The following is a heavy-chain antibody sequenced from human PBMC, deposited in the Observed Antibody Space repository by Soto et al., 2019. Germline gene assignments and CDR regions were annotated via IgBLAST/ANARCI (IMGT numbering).Heavy chain of an antibody. V-gene: IGHV3-7*01. CDR2: IKQDGSEE. J-gene: IGHJ4*02. D-gene: IGHD1-26*01. CDR3: ARVVGATNTLHN. CDR1: GFPFSGHW. Sequence: EVQLVVSGGGLVQPGGSLRLSCVASGFPFSGHWMSWVRQAPGKGLEWVANIKQDGSEEHYVDSVKGRFTVSRDNAKKSLHLQMDSLRAEDTAVYYCARVVGATNTLHNWGQGTLVSVSS.